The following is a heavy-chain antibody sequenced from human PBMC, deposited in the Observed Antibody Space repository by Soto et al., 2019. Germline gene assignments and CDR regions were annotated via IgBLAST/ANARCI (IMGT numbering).Heavy chain of an antibody. CDR1: GGSISSSSYY. V-gene: IGHV4-39*01. Sequence: SDTLSLTWTVLGGSISSSSYYWGWIRQPPGKGLEWIGSIYYSGSTYYNPSLKSRLTISVDTSKNQFSLKLSSVTAADTAVYYCATIYGDYYYYYYMDVWGKGTTVTVSS. J-gene: IGHJ6*03. CDR3: ATIYGDYYYYYYMDV. CDR2: IYYSGST. D-gene: IGHD4-17*01.